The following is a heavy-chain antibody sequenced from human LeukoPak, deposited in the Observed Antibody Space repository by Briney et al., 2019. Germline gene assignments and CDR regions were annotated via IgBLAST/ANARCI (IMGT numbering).Heavy chain of an antibody. Sequence: GGSLRLSCIASGFTFNAYHMSWIRQAPGKGLEWVSYITSTGSNIYYAESVKGRFTISRDNAKNSLYLQMNSLRADDTAVYFCARDSYASGSDYWGQGTLVTVSS. CDR2: ITSTGSNI. CDR1: GFTFNAYH. D-gene: IGHD1-26*01. J-gene: IGHJ4*02. CDR3: ARDSYASGSDY. V-gene: IGHV3-11*01.